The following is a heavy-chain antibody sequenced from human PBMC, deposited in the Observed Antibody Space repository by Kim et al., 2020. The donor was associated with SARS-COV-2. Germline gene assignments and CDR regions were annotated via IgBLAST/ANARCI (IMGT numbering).Heavy chain of an antibody. J-gene: IGHJ4*02. CDR2: ISYDGSNK. CDR1: GFTFSSYG. V-gene: IGHV3-30*18. CDR3: AKSIQGPLTSSGWSLYFDY. Sequence: GGSLRLSCAASGFTFSSYGMHWVRQAPDKGLEWVAVISYDGSNKYYADSVKGRFTISRDNSKNTLYLQMNSLRAEDTAVYYCAKSIQGPLTSSGWSLYFDYWGQGTLVTVSS. D-gene: IGHD6-19*01.